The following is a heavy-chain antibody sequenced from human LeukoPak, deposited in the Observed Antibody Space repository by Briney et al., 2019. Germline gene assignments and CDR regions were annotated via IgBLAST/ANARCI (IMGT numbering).Heavy chain of an antibody. V-gene: IGHV4-59*01. D-gene: IGHD3-9*01. CDR2: IYYSGST. CDR3: ARVNRRYDILTGYYTHPYYFDY. J-gene: IGHJ4*02. CDR1: GGSISSYY. Sequence: SETLSLTCTVYGGSISSYYWSWIRQPPGKGLEWIGYIYYSGSTNYNPSLKSRVTISVDTSKNQFSLKLSSVTAADTAVYYCARVNRRYDILTGYYTHPYYFDYWGQGTLVTVSS.